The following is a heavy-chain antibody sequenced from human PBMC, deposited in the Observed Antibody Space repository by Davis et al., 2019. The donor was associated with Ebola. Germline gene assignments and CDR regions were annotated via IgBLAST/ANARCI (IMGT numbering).Heavy chain of an antibody. CDR1: GFTFSNYW. Sequence: PGGSLRLSCAASGFTFSNYWMHWVRQAPGKGLVWVSRINSDGSSMIYADSVKGRFTVSRDDAKDTLYMQMNSLRAEDTAVYYCARAARPFYGRDAFDIWGQGTMVTVSS. CDR2: INSDGSSM. V-gene: IGHV3-74*01. D-gene: IGHD4-17*01. J-gene: IGHJ3*02. CDR3: ARAARPFYGRDAFDI.